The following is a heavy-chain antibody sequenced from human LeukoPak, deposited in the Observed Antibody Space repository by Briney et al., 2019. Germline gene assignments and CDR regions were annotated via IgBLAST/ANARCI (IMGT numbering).Heavy chain of an antibody. D-gene: IGHD2-15*01. J-gene: IGHJ4*02. Sequence: PSETLSLTCAVYGGSFSGYYWSWIRQPPGKGLEWIGEINHSGSTNCNPSLKSRVTISVDTSKNQFSLKLSSVTAADTAVYYCATYSGYCSGGSCQEFDYWGQGTLVTVSS. CDR3: ATYSGYCSGGSCQEFDY. CDR2: INHSGST. V-gene: IGHV4-34*01. CDR1: GGSFSGYY.